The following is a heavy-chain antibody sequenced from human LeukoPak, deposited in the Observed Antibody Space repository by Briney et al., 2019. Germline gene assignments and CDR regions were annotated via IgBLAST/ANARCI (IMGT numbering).Heavy chain of an antibody. CDR1: GGTFSSYA. CDR3: ASGYYDSSGYYANDY. J-gene: IGHJ4*02. D-gene: IGHD3-22*01. V-gene: IGHV1-69*05. Sequence: SVKVSCKASGGTFSSYAISWVRQAPGQGLEWMGGIIPIFGTANYAQKFQGRVTITTDESTSTAYMELSSLRSGDTAVYYCASGYYDSSGYYANDYWGQGTLVTVSS. CDR2: IIPIFGTA.